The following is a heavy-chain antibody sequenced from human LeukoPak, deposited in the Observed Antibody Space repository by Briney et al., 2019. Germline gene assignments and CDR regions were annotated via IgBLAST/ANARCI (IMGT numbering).Heavy chain of an antibody. D-gene: IGHD3-10*01. CDR2: IDESGRT. CDR3: ARGLRRGSHCLYYFDY. CDR1: GGSISSGGYC. J-gene: IGHJ4*02. V-gene: IGHV4-31*01. Sequence: PSETLSLTCTVSGGSISSGGYCWSWIRPHPGKGREWNRYIDESGRTYYNPSLKSPVTMSVDTCKNQFSLKLSSVAAADTAGYYCARGLRRGSHCLYYFDYWGQGTLVTVSS.